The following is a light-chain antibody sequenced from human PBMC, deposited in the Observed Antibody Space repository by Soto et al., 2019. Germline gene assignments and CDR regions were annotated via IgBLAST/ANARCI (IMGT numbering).Light chain of an antibody. CDR1: QSIFYSSNNKNY. CDR2: WAS. J-gene: IGKJ1*01. CDR3: QQYFNTPRT. V-gene: IGKV4-1*01. Sequence: DIVMTQSPDSLSVSLGERATINCKSSQSIFYSSNNKNYLVWYQQKPGQPPKLLIYWASTRESGVPDRFNGSGSGTDFTLTISSLQAEDVAVYYCQQYFNTPRTIGQGTKVEIK.